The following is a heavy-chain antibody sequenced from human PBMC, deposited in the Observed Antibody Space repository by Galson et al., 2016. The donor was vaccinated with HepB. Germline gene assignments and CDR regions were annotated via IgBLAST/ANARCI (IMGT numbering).Heavy chain of an antibody. J-gene: IGHJ5*02. CDR1: GFTLSGYK. D-gene: IGHD2-15*01. CDR3: GTESYLKGHSIVVAAPSQA. Sequence: SLRLSCAASGFTLSGYKMNWVRQAPGKALEWVSYISTTSSAIYYADSVKGRFSISRDNAESSLYLQMNSLRAEDTAVYYCGTESYLKGHSIVVAAPSQAWGRGTLVTVAS. CDR2: ISTTSSAI. V-gene: IGHV3-48*01.